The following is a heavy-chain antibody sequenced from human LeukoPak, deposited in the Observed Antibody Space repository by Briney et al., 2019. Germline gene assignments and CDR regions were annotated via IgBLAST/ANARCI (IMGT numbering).Heavy chain of an antibody. CDR1: GFTFGDYA. J-gene: IGHJ4*02. Sequence: GRSLRPSCTASGFTFGDYAMSWARQAPGKGLEWVGFIRSKAYGGTTEYAASVKGRFTISRDDSKSIAYLQMNSLKTEDTAVYYCTRYKRGYSYGYFDYWGQGTLVTVSS. CDR2: IRSKAYGGTT. CDR3: TRYKRGYSYGYFDY. V-gene: IGHV3-49*04. D-gene: IGHD5-18*01.